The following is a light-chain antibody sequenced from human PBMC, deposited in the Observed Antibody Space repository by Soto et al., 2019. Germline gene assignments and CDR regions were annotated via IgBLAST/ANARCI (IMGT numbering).Light chain of an antibody. Sequence: QSVLTQPPSASGTPGQRVTISCSGSSSNIGSKYVYWYQQLAGTAPKLLIYTNSQRPSGVTVRFSGSKSGTSASLAISGLQSEDEADYYCAAWDDSLDGHVVFGGGTKLTVL. V-gene: IGLV1-44*01. CDR2: TNS. CDR3: AAWDDSLDGHVV. J-gene: IGLJ2*01. CDR1: SSNIGSKY.